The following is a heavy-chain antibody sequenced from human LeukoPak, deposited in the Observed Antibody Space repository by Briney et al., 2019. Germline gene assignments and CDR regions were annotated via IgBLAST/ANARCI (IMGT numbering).Heavy chain of an antibody. CDR1: GGSIGTYY. Sequence: PSETLSLTCTVSGGSIGTYYWSWVRQPAGKGLEWIGRIYTTGSANYTPSLKSRVTISIDTSKKQFSLKLNSVTAADTAVYYCARDSGVAAAIDSWGQGTLVTVSS. J-gene: IGHJ4*02. CDR2: IYTTGSA. CDR3: ARDSGVAAAIDS. D-gene: IGHD6-25*01. V-gene: IGHV4-4*07.